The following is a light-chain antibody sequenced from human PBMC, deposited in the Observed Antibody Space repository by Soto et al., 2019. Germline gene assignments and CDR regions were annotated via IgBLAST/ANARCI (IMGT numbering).Light chain of an antibody. J-gene: IGKJ5*01. Sequence: EILLTQSPATLSSSPGERATLSCRASQSVSSNLAWYQQKPGQAPRLLIYGASTRATGIPASLSGSASGTEFTPTISRMPSEDSAVDDCQQYNNWVTFGHGTRLEI. CDR2: GAS. CDR1: QSVSSN. V-gene: IGKV3-15*01. CDR3: QQYNNWVT.